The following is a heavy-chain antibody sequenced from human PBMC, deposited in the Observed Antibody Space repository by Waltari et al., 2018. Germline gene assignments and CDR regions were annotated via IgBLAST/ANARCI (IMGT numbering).Heavy chain of an antibody. D-gene: IGHD3-22*01. J-gene: IGHJ4*02. CDR1: GYSISSGYY. CDR3: AREPGVVNFDY. V-gene: IGHV4-38-2*02. CDR2: IYHSGST. Sequence: QVQLQESGPGLVKPSETLSLTCAVSGYSISSGYYWGWIRQPPGKGLEWIGSIYHSGSTYYNPSLKSRVTISVDTSKNQFSLKLSSVTAADTAVYYCAREPGVVNFDYWGQGTLVTVSS.